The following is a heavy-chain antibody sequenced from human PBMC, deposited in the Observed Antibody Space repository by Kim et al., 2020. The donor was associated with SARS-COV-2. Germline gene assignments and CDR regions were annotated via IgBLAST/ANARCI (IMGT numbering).Heavy chain of an antibody. Sequence: YADSVKGRFTISRVNSKNTLYLQMNSLRAEDTAVYYCAKDRGSGWSYDYWGQGTLVIVSS. D-gene: IGHD6-19*01. CDR3: AKDRGSGWSYDY. J-gene: IGHJ4*02. V-gene: IGHV3-23*01.